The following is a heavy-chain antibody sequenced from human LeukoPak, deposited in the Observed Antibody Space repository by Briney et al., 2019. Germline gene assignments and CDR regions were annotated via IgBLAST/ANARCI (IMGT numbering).Heavy chain of an antibody. Sequence: PSETLSLTCTVSGGSISSGNYYWSWIRQPAGKGLEWIGRIYTSGSTNYNPSLKSRVTISVDTSKNQFSLKLSSVTAADTAVYYCARDSLSSSWYPHCWGQGTLVTVSS. CDR2: IYTSGST. CDR3: ARDSLSSSWYPHC. J-gene: IGHJ4*02. CDR1: GGSISSGNYY. V-gene: IGHV4-61*02. D-gene: IGHD6-13*01.